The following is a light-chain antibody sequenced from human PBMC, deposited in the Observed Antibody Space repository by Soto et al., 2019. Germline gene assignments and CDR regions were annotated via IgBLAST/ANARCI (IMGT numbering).Light chain of an antibody. V-gene: IGKV3-20*01. CDR1: QSVSSSY. J-gene: IGKJ1*01. Sequence: EIVLTQSPGTLSLSPGERATLSCRASQSVSSSYLAWYQQEPGQAPRLLIYGASSRATGIPDRFSGSGSGTDFTLTISRLEPEDFAVYYCQQYGSSFGQGTKVDIK. CDR2: GAS. CDR3: QQYGSS.